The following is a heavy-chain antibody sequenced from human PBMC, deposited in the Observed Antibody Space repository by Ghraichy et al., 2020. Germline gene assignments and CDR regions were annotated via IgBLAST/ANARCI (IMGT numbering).Heavy chain of an antibody. Sequence: ASVKVSCKASGYTFTGYYMHWVRQAPGQGLEWMGWINPNSGGTNYAQKFQGRVTMTRDTSISTAYMELSRLRSDDTAVYYCARPRSGYCSGGSCYQLDYWGQGTLVTVSS. CDR1: GYTFTGYY. CDR3: ARPRSGYCSGGSCYQLDY. V-gene: IGHV1-2*02. J-gene: IGHJ4*02. CDR2: INPNSGGT. D-gene: IGHD2-15*01.